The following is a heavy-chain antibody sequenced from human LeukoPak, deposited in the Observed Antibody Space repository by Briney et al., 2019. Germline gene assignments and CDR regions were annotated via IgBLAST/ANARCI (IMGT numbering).Heavy chain of an antibody. CDR3: ARRRGGSLIY. Sequence: SETLSLTCTVSGESISGFYWNWIRQPPGKGLEWLGYIYYSGSTNYNPSLKSRVTISVDTSKNQFSLKLSSVTAADTAVYYCARRRGGSLIYWGQGTLVTVSS. CDR2: IYYSGST. J-gene: IGHJ4*02. V-gene: IGHV4-59*08. CDR1: GESISGFY. D-gene: IGHD3-10*01.